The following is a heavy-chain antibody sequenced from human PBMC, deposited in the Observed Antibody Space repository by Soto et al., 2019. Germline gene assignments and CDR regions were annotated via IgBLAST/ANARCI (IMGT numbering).Heavy chain of an antibody. V-gene: IGHV3-23*01. CDR1: GFTFSSYA. CDR2: ISGSGGST. D-gene: IGHD2-21*02. Sequence: GGSLRLSCAASGFTFSSYAMSWVRQAPGKGLEWVSAISGSGGSTYYADSVKGRFTISRDNSKNTLYLQMNSLRAEGTAVYYCAKGHRAYCGGDCYSYWGQGTLVTVSS. CDR3: AKGHRAYCGGDCYSY. J-gene: IGHJ4*02.